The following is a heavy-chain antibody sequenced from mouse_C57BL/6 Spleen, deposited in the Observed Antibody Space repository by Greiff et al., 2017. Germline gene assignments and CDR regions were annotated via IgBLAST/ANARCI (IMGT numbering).Heavy chain of an antibody. Sequence: QVQLQQSGAELVRPGSSVKLSCKASGYTFTSYWMHWVKQRPIQGLEWIGNIDPSDSETHYNQKFKDKATLTVDKSSSTAYMQLSSLTSEDSAVFYCARNGYYFYYAMDYWGQGTSVTVSS. CDR3: ARNGYYFYYAMDY. J-gene: IGHJ4*01. CDR2: IDPSDSET. CDR1: GYTFTSYW. V-gene: IGHV1-52*01. D-gene: IGHD2-3*01.